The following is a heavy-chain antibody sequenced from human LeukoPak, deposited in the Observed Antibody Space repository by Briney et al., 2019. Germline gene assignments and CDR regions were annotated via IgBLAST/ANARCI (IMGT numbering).Heavy chain of an antibody. CDR3: ARRRGTMVRGVSGWFDP. D-gene: IGHD3-10*01. CDR1: GGSISSGSYY. J-gene: IGHJ5*02. V-gene: IGHV4-61*02. CDR2: IYTSGST. Sequence: SETLSLTCTVSGGSISSGSYYWSWIRQPAGKGLEWIGRIYTSGSTYYNPSLKSRVTISVDTSKNQFSLKLSSVTAADTAVYYCARRRGTMVRGVSGWFDPWGQGTLVTVSS.